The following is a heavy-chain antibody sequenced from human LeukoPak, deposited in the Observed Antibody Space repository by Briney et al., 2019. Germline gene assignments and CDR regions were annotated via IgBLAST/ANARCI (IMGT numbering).Heavy chain of an antibody. CDR2: IKEDGSEK. CDR3: ANLFTADY. J-gene: IGHJ4*02. V-gene: IGHV3-7*03. CDR1: GFIFSSYW. D-gene: IGHD3-3*01. Sequence: GGSLRLSCAASGFIFSSYWMAWVRQAPGKGLEWVANIKEDGSEKNYVDSVKGRFTISRDNAKNSLYLQMNSLRAEDTAVYYCANLFTADYWGQGTLVTVSS.